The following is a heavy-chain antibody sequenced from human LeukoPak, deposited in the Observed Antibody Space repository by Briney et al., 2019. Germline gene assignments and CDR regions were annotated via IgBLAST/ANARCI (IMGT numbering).Heavy chain of an antibody. CDR1: GYTFTDYY. D-gene: IGHD1-14*01. CDR2: INPNSGDT. CDR3: ARLNVYDWFDS. V-gene: IGHV1-2*02. Sequence: ASVKVSCKASGYTFTDYYIHWVRQAPGQGLEWMGWINPNSGDTNYAQKFQGRVTMTRDTSISTAYMELSRLRSDDTAVYYCARLNVYDWFDSWGQGTLVTVSS. J-gene: IGHJ5*01.